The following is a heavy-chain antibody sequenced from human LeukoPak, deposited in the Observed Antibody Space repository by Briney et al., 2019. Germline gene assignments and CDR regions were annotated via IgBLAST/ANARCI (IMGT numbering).Heavy chain of an antibody. J-gene: IGHJ6*02. D-gene: IGHD2-15*01. V-gene: IGHV3-23*01. CDR1: GFIFSSYA. CDR2: IIGSGVST. Sequence: RGSLRLSCAASGFIFSSYAMGWVRQAPGGGLEWVSGIIGSGVSTYYADSVKGRFTITRDNSKTTLYLQMNSLRAEDTAVSYCAKEEGPGLRGGYYYGLDVWGQGTTVTVSS. CDR3: AKEEGPGLRGGYYYGLDV.